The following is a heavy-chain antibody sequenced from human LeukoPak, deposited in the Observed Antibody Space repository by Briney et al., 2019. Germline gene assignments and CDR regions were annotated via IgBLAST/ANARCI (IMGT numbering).Heavy chain of an antibody. CDR2: INHSGST. CDR3: ARVRRYYGSSGYYYYFDY. CDR1: GGSFSGYY. V-gene: IGHV4-34*01. Sequence: SETLSLTCAVYGGSFSGYYWSWIRQPPGKGLEWIGEINHSGSTNYNPSLKSRVTISVDTSKNQFSLKLSSVTAADTAVYYCARVRRYYGSSGYYYYFDYWGQGTLVTVSS. J-gene: IGHJ4*02. D-gene: IGHD3-22*01.